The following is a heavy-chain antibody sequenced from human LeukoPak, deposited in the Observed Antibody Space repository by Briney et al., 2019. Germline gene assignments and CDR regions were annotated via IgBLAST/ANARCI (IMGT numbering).Heavy chain of an antibody. Sequence: PSETLSLTCAVYGGSFSGYYWSWIRQPPGKGLEWIGEINHSGSTNYNPSLESRVTISVDTSKNQFSLKLSSVTAADTAVYYCARGIGVANNWFDPWGQGTLVTVSS. J-gene: IGHJ5*02. V-gene: IGHV4-34*01. D-gene: IGHD3-3*01. CDR2: INHSGST. CDR3: ARGIGVANNWFDP. CDR1: GGSFSGYY.